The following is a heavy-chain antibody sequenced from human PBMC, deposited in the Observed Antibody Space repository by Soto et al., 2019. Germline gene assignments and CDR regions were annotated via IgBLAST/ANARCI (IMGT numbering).Heavy chain of an antibody. CDR1: GYTFTSYA. Sequence: QVQLVQSGAEVKKPGASVKVSCKASGYTFTSYAMHWVRQAPGQRLEWMGWINAGNGNTKYSQKFQGRVTITRDTSASTAYMELSSLRSEDTAVYYCARDWVDYGGPVTFDYWGQGTLVTVSS. CDR2: INAGNGNT. V-gene: IGHV1-3*01. CDR3: ARDWVDYGGPVTFDY. J-gene: IGHJ4*02. D-gene: IGHD4-17*01.